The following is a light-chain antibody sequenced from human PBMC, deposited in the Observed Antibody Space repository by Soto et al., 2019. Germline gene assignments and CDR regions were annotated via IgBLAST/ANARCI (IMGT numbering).Light chain of an antibody. CDR1: DNDVGGYNF. J-gene: IGLJ1*01. V-gene: IGLV2-11*01. CDR3: CSFAGSFNFV. CDR2: DVS. Sequence: QSVLTQPRSVSGSPGQSVTISCSGTDNDVGGYNFVSWYQQHPGKAPKLMIYDVSKRPSGVPGRFPGSKSGNTASLTISGLQAEDEADYYCCSFAGSFNFVFGTGTKVTVL.